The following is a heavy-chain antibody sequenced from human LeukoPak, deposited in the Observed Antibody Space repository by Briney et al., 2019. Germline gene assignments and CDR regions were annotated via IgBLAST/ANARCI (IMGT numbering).Heavy chain of an antibody. CDR2: IYYSGST. CDR3: ARVASYGDYVTWYFDL. J-gene: IGHJ2*01. Sequence: SETLSLTCTVSGGSISSSSYYWGWIRQPPGKGLEWIGSIYYSGSTYYNPSLKSRVTISVDTSKNQFSLKLSSVTAADTAVYYCARVASYGDYVTWYFDLWGRGTLVTVSS. D-gene: IGHD4-17*01. CDR1: GGSISSSSYY. V-gene: IGHV4-39*07.